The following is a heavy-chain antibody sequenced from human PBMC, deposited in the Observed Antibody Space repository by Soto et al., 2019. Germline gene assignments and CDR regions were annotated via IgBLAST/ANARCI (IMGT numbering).Heavy chain of an antibody. CDR1: GYTFSSYA. V-gene: IGHV1-3*01. D-gene: IGHD2-2*01. Sequence: QVQLVQSGAEVKKPGASVKVSCKASGYTFSSYAMHWVRQAPGQGLEWMGWINAGNGNRRYSQKSLGRVSITRDTSASTAYMELSSLRSEDTAVYDGAGSTILGNWFDPWGQGTLVTVSS. J-gene: IGHJ5*02. CDR2: INAGNGNR. CDR3: AGSTILGNWFDP.